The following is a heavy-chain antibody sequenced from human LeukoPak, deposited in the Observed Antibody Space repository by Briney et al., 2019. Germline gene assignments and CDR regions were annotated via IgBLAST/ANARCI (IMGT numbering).Heavy chain of an antibody. CDR3: ARQSGGNGVYFDY. CDR2: ISTTENT. J-gene: IGHJ4*02. Sequence: SETLSLTCTVSGGSLSSYYWSWIRQPAGKGLEWIGRISTTENTNYNPSLKSRVTISVDKSKNQFSLKLSSVTAADTAVYYCARQSGGNGVYFDYWGQGAQVTVSS. D-gene: IGHD2-15*01. CDR1: GGSLSSYY. V-gene: IGHV4-4*07.